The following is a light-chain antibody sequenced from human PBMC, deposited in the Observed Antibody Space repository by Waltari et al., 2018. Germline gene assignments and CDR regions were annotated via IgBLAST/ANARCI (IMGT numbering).Light chain of an antibody. CDR1: SSEIGNDNL. V-gene: IGLV2-23*02. CDR2: DVT. CDR3: CSYAVSSTLV. Sequence: QSPLTQPASVSASPGQSITISCTGTSSEIGNDNLVTWYQQHSGKVPKLIIYDVTPRPSGVSDRFSGSKSGNTASLTISGLQEDDEADYYCCSYAVSSTLVFGGGTKVTVL. J-gene: IGLJ2*01.